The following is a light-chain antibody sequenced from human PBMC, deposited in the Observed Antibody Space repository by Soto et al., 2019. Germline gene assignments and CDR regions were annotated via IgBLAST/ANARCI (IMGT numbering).Light chain of an antibody. CDR3: QQYDTFSRT. J-gene: IGKJ1*01. CDR1: QSFSGS. V-gene: IGKV1-5*01. CDR2: DAS. Sequence: DIQMTQSPSTLSASLGDRVTITCRASQSFSGSLAWYQQKPGKAPKLLIFDASNLESGVPSRFSGSGSGTEFTLTISSLQPDDFATYYCQQYDTFSRTFGRGTKVEI.